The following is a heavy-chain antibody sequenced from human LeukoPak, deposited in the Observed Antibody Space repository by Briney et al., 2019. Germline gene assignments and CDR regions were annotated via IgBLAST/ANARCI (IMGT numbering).Heavy chain of an antibody. D-gene: IGHD2/OR15-2a*01. CDR1: GGSITSYF. Sequence: KSSETLPLTCTVSGGSITSYFWSWIRQPPGKGLEWIGYIYHSGTTNYNPSLKSRVTISADTSKNQFSLKLSSVTAADTAVYYCAQNAPFSPSYSLQCGQGTLVTVSS. CDR3: AQNAPFSPSYSLQ. CDR2: IYHSGTT. V-gene: IGHV4-59*01. J-gene: IGHJ1*01.